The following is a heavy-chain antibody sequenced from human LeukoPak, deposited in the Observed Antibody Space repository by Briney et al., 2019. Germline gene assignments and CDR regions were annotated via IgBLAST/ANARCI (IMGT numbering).Heavy chain of an antibody. CDR1: GFTFSDYY. D-gene: IGHD6-19*01. J-gene: IGHJ4*02. Sequence: GGSLRLSCAASGFTFSDYYMSWIRQAPGKGLEWVSYISSSGSTIYYADSVKGRSTISRDNAKNSLYLQMNSLRAEDTAVYYCARGNSEWLVSFDYWGQGTLVTVSS. V-gene: IGHV3-11*04. CDR2: ISSSGSTI. CDR3: ARGNSEWLVSFDY.